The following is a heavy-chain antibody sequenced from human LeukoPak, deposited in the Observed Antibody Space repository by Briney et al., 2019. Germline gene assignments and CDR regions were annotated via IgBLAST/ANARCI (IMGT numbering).Heavy chain of an antibody. Sequence: HSGGSLRLSCAASGFTFSSYAMHWVRQAPGKGLEWVAVISYDGSNKYYADSVKGRFTISRDNSKNTLYLQVNSLRAEDTAVYYCARAGSGSYYDYYGMDVWGQGTTVTVSS. V-gene: IGHV3-30-3*01. J-gene: IGHJ6*02. CDR3: ARAGSGSYYDYYGMDV. CDR2: ISYDGSNK. D-gene: IGHD1-26*01. CDR1: GFTFSSYA.